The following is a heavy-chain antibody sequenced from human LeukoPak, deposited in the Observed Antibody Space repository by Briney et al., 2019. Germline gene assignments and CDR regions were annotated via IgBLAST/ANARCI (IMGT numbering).Heavy chain of an antibody. V-gene: IGHV4-31*03. CDR1: GGSISSGGYY. CDR3: AREDGYYYYGMDV. Sequence: SQTLSLTCTVSGGSISSGGYYWRWIRQHPGKGLEWIGYIYYSGSTYYNPSLKSRVTISVDTSKNQFSLKLSSVTAADTAVYYCAREDGYYYYGMDVWGQGTTVTVSS. CDR2: IYYSGST. J-gene: IGHJ6*02.